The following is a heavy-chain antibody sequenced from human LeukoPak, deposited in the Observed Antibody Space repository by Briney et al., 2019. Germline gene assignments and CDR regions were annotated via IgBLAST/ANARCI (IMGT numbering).Heavy chain of an antibody. CDR3: AKDHDFWSG. CDR1: GFTFSSYA. D-gene: IGHD3-3*01. V-gene: IGHV3-23*01. J-gene: IGHJ4*02. Sequence: PGGSLRLSCAASGFTFSSYAMSWVRQAPGKGLEWVSAIGSSGGSTYYADSVKGRFTISRDNSKNTLYLQMDSLRAEDTAVYYCAKDHDFWSGWGQGTLVTVSS. CDR2: IGSSGGST.